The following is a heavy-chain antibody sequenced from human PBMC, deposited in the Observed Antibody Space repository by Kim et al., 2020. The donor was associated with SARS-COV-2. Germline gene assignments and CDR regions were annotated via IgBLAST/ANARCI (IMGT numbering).Heavy chain of an antibody. Sequence: ASVKVSCKASGYTFTSYYMHWVRQAPGQGLEWMGIINPSGGSTSYAQKFQGRVTMTRDTSTSTVYMELSSLRSEDTAVYYCARTHHDYGDHTDAFDIWGQGTMVTVSS. CDR3: ARTHHDYGDHTDAFDI. CDR2: INPSGGST. CDR1: GYTFTSYY. D-gene: IGHD4-17*01. V-gene: IGHV1-46*01. J-gene: IGHJ3*02.